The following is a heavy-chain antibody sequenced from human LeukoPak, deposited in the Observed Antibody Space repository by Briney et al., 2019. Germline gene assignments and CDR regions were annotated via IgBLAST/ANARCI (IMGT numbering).Heavy chain of an antibody. J-gene: IGHJ5*02. Sequence: SGTLSLTCTVSGGSISSGDYYWSWIRQPPGKGLEWIGYIYYSGSTYYNPSLKSRVTISVDTSKNQFSLKLSSVTAADTAVYYCARGQQQVGWFDPWGQGTLVTVSS. CDR2: IYYSGST. D-gene: IGHD6-13*01. V-gene: IGHV4-30-4*08. CDR3: ARGQQQVGWFDP. CDR1: GGSISSGDYY.